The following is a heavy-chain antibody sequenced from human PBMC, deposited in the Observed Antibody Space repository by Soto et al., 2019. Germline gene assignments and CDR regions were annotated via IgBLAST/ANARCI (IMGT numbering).Heavy chain of an antibody. J-gene: IGHJ6*02. D-gene: IGHD3-3*01. V-gene: IGHV3-15*07. CDR1: GFTFSNAW. CDR3: TTETVGLRFLEWLLKLYGMDV. Sequence: GGSLRLSCAASGFTFSNAWMNWVRQAPGKGLEWVGRIKSKTDGGTTDYAAPVKGRFTISRDDSKNTLYLQMNSLKTEDTAVYYCTTETVGLRFLEWLLKLYGMDVWGQGTTVTVSS. CDR2: IKSKTDGGTT.